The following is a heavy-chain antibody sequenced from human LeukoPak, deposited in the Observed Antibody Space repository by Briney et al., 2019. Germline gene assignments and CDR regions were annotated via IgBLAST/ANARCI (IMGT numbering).Heavy chain of an antibody. Sequence: GASVKVSCKASGYTFTSCAMNWVRQAPGQGLEWMGWINTNTGNPTYAQGFTGRFVFSLDTSVSTAYLQIGSLKAEDTAVYYCARQGPGYCGTTSCYGVDYWGQGTLVTVSS. CDR1: GYTFTSCA. CDR3: ARQGPGYCGTTSCYGVDY. D-gene: IGHD2-2*01. CDR2: INTNTGNP. J-gene: IGHJ4*02. V-gene: IGHV7-4-1*01.